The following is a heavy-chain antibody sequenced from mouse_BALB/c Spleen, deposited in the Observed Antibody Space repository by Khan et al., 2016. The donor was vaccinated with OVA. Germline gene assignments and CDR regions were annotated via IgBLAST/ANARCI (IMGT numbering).Heavy chain of an antibody. CDR1: GYTFTNYG. CDR3: ARSASCCFFDV. CDR2: INTYTGEP. J-gene: IGHJ1*01. Sequence: QIQLVQSGPELKKPGETVKISCKASGYTFTNYGMNWVKQAPGKGLKWMGWINTYTGEPTYADDFKGRFAFSLETSANTAYLQINNLKNEDTATYFCARSASCCFFDVWGAGTTVTVSS. D-gene: IGHD6-1*01. V-gene: IGHV9-3-1*01.